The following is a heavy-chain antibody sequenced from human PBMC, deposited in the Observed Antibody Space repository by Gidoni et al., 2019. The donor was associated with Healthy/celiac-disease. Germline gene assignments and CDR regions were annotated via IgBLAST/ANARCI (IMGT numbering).Heavy chain of an antibody. CDR3: AKRGDFIAFDY. Sequence: EVQLVESGGGLVQPGRSLRLSCAASGFTFDDYAMHWVRQAPGKGLEWVSGISWNSGSIGYADSVKGRFTISRDNAKNSLYLQMNSLRAEDTALYYCAKRGDFIAFDYWGQGTLVTVSS. CDR2: ISWNSGSI. J-gene: IGHJ4*02. CDR1: GFTFDDYA. V-gene: IGHV3-9*01. D-gene: IGHD2-21*02.